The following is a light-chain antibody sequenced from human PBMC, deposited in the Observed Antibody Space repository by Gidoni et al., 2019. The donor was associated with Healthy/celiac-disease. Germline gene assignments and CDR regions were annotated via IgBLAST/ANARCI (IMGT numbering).Light chain of an antibody. CDR2: WAS. CDR3: QQYYSTPCS. Sequence: DIVMTQSPDSLAASLGERATINCKSSQSVLYSSNNKNYLAWYQQKPGQPPKLLIYWASTRESGVPDRFSGSGSGTDFPLTISSLQAEDVAVYYCQQYYSTPCSFGQGTKLEIK. V-gene: IGKV4-1*01. J-gene: IGKJ2*04. CDR1: QSVLYSSNNKNY.